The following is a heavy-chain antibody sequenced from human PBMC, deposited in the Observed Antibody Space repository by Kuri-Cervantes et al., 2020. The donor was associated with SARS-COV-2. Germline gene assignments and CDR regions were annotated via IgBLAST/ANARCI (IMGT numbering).Heavy chain of an antibody. J-gene: IGHJ1*01. D-gene: IGHD2-2*02. CDR2: ISYDGSNK. Sequence: GESLKISCAASGFTVSGYGMHWVRQAPGKGLEWVAVISYDGSNKNYADSVKGRFTISRDNSKNTLYLQMNSLRAEDTAVYYCARVGLYCSSTSCYTVNFQHWGQGTLVTVSS. CDR1: GFTVSGYG. CDR3: ARVGLYCSSTSCYTVNFQH. V-gene: IGHV3-30*03.